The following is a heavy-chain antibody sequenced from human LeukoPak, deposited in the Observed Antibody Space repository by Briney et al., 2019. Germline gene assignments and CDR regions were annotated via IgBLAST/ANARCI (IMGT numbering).Heavy chain of an antibody. J-gene: IGHJ3*02. Sequence: SETLSLTCTVSGYSISSGYYWGWIRQPPGKGLEWIGSNYHSGSTYYNPSLKSRVTISVDTSKNQFSLKLSSVTAADTAVYYCARVDIVVVPAAGFAFDIWGQGTMVTVSS. CDR2: NYHSGST. V-gene: IGHV4-38-2*02. D-gene: IGHD2-2*01. CDR1: GYSISSGYY. CDR3: ARVDIVVVPAAGFAFDI.